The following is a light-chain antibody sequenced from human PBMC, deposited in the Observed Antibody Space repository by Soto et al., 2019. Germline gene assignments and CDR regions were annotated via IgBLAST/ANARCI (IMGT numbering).Light chain of an antibody. Sequence: QSALTQPPSASGSPGQSITISCTGSRDDVGGYNYVSWYQQHPGKAPKLIIYDVHKRPSGVPDRFSGSKSDNTASLTVSGLQTDDEADYYCNSYAGRNNFVFGTGTSSPS. CDR1: RDDVGGYNY. CDR2: DVH. V-gene: IGLV2-8*01. J-gene: IGLJ1*01. CDR3: NSYAGRNNFV.